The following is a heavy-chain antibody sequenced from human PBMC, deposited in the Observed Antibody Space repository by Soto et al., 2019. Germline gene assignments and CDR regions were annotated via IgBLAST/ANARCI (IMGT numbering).Heavy chain of an antibody. CDR1: RGSISSSIYS. CDR2: IYYIVIA. J-gene: IGHJ4*02. V-gene: IGHV4-39*01. Sequence: SETLTLTCTVSRGSISSSIYSWGWIRQPPGKGLEWLGSIYYIVIAYYNPSLKSRVTISVDTSKNQFSLKLSSVTAADTAVYYCARRESLYSYGYHWGGDWWGGFDYWGQGTLVT. D-gene: IGHD5-18*01. CDR3: ARRESLYSYGYHWGGDWWGGFDY.